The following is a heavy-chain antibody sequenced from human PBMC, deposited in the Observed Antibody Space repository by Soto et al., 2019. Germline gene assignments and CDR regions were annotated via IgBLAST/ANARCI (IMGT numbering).Heavy chain of an antibody. CDR3: ARESGYCSSTSCYVGYMDV. Sequence: GGSLRLSCAASGFTFSSYDMHWVRQATGKGLEWVSAIGTAGDTYYPGSVKGRFTISRENAKNSLYLQMNSLRAGDTAVYYCARESGYCSSTSCYVGYMDVWGKGTTVTVSS. V-gene: IGHV3-13*01. J-gene: IGHJ6*03. CDR2: IGTAGDT. D-gene: IGHD2-2*01. CDR1: GFTFSSYD.